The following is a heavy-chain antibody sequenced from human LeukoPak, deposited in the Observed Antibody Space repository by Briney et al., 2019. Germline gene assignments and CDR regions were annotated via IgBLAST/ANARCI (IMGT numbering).Heavy chain of an antibody. J-gene: IGHJ1*01. CDR1: GFTVNNKY. CDR3: ARDRGGSYLQGYFLH. V-gene: IGHV3-66*01. CDR2: LYPGGST. Sequence: TGGSLRLSCAASGFTVNNKYMTWVRQAPGKGLELVSVLYPGGSTYIADSVKGRFSISRDNSNNTLNLQMNSLRVEDTAVYYCARDRGGSYLQGYFLHWGQGSLVIVSS. D-gene: IGHD1-26*01.